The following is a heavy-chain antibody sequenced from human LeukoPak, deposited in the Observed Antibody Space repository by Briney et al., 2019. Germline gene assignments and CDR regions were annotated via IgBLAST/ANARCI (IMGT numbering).Heavy chain of an antibody. CDR1: GGSISSYY. CDR3: ARGARGSYSY. CDR2: IYYSGST. J-gene: IGHJ4*02. V-gene: IGHV4-59*08. Sequence: PSETLSLTCTVSGGSISSYYWGWIRQPPGKGLEWIGDIYYSGSTNYNPSLKSRVTISVDTSKNQFSLKLSSVTAADTAVYYCARGARGSYSYWGQGTLLTLSS. D-gene: IGHD1-26*01.